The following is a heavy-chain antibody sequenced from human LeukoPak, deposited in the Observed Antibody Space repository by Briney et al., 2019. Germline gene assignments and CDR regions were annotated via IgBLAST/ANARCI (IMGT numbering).Heavy chain of an antibody. Sequence: SETLSLTCTVSGGSISSYYWSWIRQPPGKGLEWIGYIYYSGSTNYNPSLKSRVTISVDTSKNQFSLKLSSVTAADTAVYYCARHRCSGGSCYPMNWFDPWGQGTLVTVSS. CDR2: IYYSGST. CDR1: GGSISSYY. CDR3: ARHRCSGGSCYPMNWFDP. J-gene: IGHJ5*02. D-gene: IGHD2-15*01. V-gene: IGHV4-59*08.